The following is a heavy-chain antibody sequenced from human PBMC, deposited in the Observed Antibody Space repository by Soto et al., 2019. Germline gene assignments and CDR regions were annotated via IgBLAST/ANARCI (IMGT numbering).Heavy chain of an antibody. CDR2: ISYDGSNK. J-gene: IGHJ4*02. CDR3: AKDRRPKPFIAAAGTGEY. D-gene: IGHD6-13*01. CDR1: GFTFSSYG. V-gene: IGHV3-30*18. Sequence: GGSLRLSCGASGFTFSSYGMHWVRQAPGKGLEWVAVISYDGSNKYYADSVKGRFTISRDNSKNTLYLQMNSLRAEDTAVYYCAKDRRPKPFIAAAGTGEYWGQGTLVTVYS.